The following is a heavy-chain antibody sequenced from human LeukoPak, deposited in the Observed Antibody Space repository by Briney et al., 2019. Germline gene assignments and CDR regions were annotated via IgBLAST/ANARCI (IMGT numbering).Heavy chain of an antibody. J-gene: IGHJ5*02. Sequence: PSETLSLTCTVSGGSISTSNYYWGWIRQPPGKGLEWIGNIFYSGSTNYNPSLKSRVTISVDTSKSQFSLKLSSVTAADTAVYYCARGGLYYGSGNFSPYWFDPWGQGTLVTISS. V-gene: IGHV4-39*07. CDR3: ARGGLYYGSGNFSPYWFDP. D-gene: IGHD3-10*01. CDR1: GGSISTSNYY. CDR2: IFYSGST.